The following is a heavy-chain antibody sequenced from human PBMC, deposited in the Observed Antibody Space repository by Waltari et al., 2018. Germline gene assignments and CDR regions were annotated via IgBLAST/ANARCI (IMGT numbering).Heavy chain of an antibody. J-gene: IGHJ6*02. CDR2: SNPNSGGT. CDR3: ARDDRMDV. Sequence: QVQLVQSGAEVKKPGASVKFSCNASGYTFTGYYMHGGGKAPGEGLEWMGWSNPNSGGTNYAQKFQGRATMTRDTSISTAYMELSRLRSGDTAVYDCARDDRMDVWGQGTTVTVSS. CDR1: GYTFTGYY. V-gene: IGHV1-2*02.